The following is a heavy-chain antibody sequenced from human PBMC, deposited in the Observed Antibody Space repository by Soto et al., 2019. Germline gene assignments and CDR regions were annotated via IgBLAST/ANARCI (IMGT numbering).Heavy chain of an antibody. D-gene: IGHD5-12*01. CDR3: AREGVAPYYYYGMDG. J-gene: IGHJ6*02. CDR2: ISSYNGDT. CDR1: GYTFTRSG. Sequence: QVQLEQSGAEVKKPGASVKVSCKASGYTFTRSGISWVRQAPGQGPEWMGWISSYNGDTNYAQTFQGRVTMTTDTSTSTAYMDLRILRSDDTAVYYCAREGVAPYYYYGMDGWGQGTPVTVSS. V-gene: IGHV1-18*01.